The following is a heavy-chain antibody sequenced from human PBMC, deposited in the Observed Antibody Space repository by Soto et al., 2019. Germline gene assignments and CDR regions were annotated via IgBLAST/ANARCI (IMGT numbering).Heavy chain of an antibody. J-gene: IGHJ4*02. Sequence: GGSLRLSCAASGFTFSSYSMNWVRQAPGKGLEWVSYISSSSSTIYYADSVKGRFTISRDNAKNSLYLQMISPRAEDTAVYYCASQSSEWLLFASWGQGTLVTVSS. CDR1: GFTFSSYS. CDR2: ISSSSSTI. D-gene: IGHD5-12*01. CDR3: ASQSSEWLLFAS. V-gene: IGHV3-48*01.